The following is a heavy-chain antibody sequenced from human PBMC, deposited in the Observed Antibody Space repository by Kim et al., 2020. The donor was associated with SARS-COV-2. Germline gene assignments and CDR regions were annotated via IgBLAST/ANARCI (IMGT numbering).Heavy chain of an antibody. CDR1: GYTFTSYG. CDR2: ISAYNGNT. CDR3: ARSPPYYDILTGYYRWDYFDY. Sequence: ASVKVSCKASGYTFTSYGISWVRQAPGQGLEWMGWISAYNGNTNYAQKLQGRVTMTTDTSTSTAYMELRSLRSDDTAVYYCARSPPYYDILTGYYRWDYFDYWGQGTLVTVSS. V-gene: IGHV1-18*04. D-gene: IGHD3-9*01. J-gene: IGHJ4*02.